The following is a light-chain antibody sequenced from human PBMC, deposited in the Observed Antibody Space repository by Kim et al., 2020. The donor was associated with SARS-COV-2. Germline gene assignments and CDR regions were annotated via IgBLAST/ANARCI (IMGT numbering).Light chain of an antibody. J-gene: IGKJ5*01. V-gene: IGKV1-33*01. CDR1: QDVSIY. CDR2: DAS. CDR3: QHYGDLPIT. Sequence: DIQMTQSPSSLSASVGDRVTIICQASQDVSIYLNWYRLKPGKAPELLIYDASNLETGVPSRFSGSGSGTDFSFTISSLQPEDFATYYCQHYGDLPITVGQGTRLEIK.